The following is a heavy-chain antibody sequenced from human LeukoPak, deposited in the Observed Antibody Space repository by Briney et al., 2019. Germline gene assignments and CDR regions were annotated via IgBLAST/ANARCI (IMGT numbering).Heavy chain of an antibody. D-gene: IGHD2-2*01. J-gene: IGHJ4*02. CDR1: GFTFNNYG. CDR3: AKGPLRGTAAAINY. V-gene: IGHV3-30*18. CDR2: ISYDGRNK. Sequence: GGSLRLSCAASGFTFNNYGMHWVRQAPGKGLEWVAVISYDGRNKHYPDSVKGRFTISRDISTDTLWLQMDSLRTEDTAVYYCAKGPLRGTAAAINYWGQGTLVTVSS.